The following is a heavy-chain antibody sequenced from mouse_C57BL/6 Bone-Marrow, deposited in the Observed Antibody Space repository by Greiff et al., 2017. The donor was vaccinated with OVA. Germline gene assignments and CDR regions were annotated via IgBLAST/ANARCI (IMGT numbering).Heavy chain of an antibody. V-gene: IGHV1-18*01. D-gene: IGHD2-2*01. CDR2: INPNNGGT. Sequence: VQLQQSGPELVKPGASVKIPCKASGYTFTDYNMDWVKQSHGKSLEWIGDINPNNGGTIYNQKFKGKATLTVDKSSSTAYMELRSLTSEDTAVYYCAGWGVTTWDWYFDVWGTGTAVTVSS. CDR3: AGWGVTTWDWYFDV. CDR1: GYTFTDYN. J-gene: IGHJ1*03.